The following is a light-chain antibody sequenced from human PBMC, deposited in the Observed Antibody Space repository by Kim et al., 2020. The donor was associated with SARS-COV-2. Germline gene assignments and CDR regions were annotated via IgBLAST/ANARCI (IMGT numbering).Light chain of an antibody. Sequence: EIELTQSPGTLSLSPGERATLSCRASQSVNRNYLAWYQHKPGQAPRVLIYDASRRATGIPDRFTGTGSGTDFTLTISRLEPEDFAVYYCHYYDRSPFTFGQGTKLEI. CDR2: DAS. V-gene: IGKV3-20*01. CDR3: HYYDRSPFT. CDR1: QSVNRNY. J-gene: IGKJ2*01.